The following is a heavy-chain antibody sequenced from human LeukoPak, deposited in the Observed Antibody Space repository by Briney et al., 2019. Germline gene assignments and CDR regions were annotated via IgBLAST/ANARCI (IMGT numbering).Heavy chain of an antibody. Sequence: QTGGSLRLSCAASGFTFSAFAMTWVRQAPGKGLEWVSTITSDGDNTYSADSVKGRITFSRGNSKNTLSLQLRSLRAEDTAVYYCAKDLSYTSGSSDYWGQGTLVTVSS. J-gene: IGHJ4*02. V-gene: IGHV3-23*01. CDR3: AKDLSYTSGSSDY. D-gene: IGHD6-19*01. CDR2: ITSDGDNT. CDR1: GFTFSAFA.